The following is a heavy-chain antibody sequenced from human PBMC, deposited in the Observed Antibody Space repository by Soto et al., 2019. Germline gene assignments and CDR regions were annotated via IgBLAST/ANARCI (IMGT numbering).Heavy chain of an antibody. Sequence: VESLTISCKVSGYNFPMYWIAWVLQMPGKGLEWMGIIYPGDSDTRYSPSFQGQVTISADKSISTAYLQWSSLKSSDTAMYYCARSALVRVWGWFDPWGQGTLVTVSS. CDR1: GYNFPMYW. CDR2: IYPGDSDT. J-gene: IGHJ5*02. CDR3: ARSALVRVWGWFDP. D-gene: IGHD3-10*01. V-gene: IGHV5-51*01.